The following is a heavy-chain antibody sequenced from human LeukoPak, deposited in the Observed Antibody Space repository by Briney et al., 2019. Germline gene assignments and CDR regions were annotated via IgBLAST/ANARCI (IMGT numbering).Heavy chain of an antibody. J-gene: IGHJ4*03. CDR2: ISWNSGSI. CDR3: AKGVTATLGVTADY. CDR1: GFTFDDYA. V-gene: IGHV3-9*01. D-gene: IGHD2-21*02. Sequence: GGSLRLSCAASGFTFDDYAMHWVRQAPGKGLEWVSGISWNSGSIGYADSVKGRFTISTDNAKNSLYLQMNSLRAEDTALYYCAKGVTATLGVTADYWGQGTTVTVSS.